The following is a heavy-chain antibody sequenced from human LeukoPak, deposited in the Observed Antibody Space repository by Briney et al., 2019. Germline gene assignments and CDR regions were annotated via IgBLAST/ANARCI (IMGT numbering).Heavy chain of an antibody. CDR1: GFTFDDYA. CDR2: ISWNSGSI. Sequence: PGGSLRLSCAASGFTFDDYAMHWVRQAPGKGLEWVSGISWNSGSIGYADSVKGRFTISRDNAKNSLYLQMNSLRDEDTAVYYCARGRYGDYVFDYWGQGTLVTFSS. V-gene: IGHV3-9*01. CDR3: ARGRYGDYVFDY. D-gene: IGHD4-17*01. J-gene: IGHJ4*02.